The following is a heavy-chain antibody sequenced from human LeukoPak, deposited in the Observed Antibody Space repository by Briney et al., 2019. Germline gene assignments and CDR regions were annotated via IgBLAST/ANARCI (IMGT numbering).Heavy chain of an antibody. CDR1: GFTFSGYY. V-gene: IGHV3-11*04. D-gene: IGHD3-22*01. CDR2: ISSSGSTI. J-gene: IGHJ4*02. CDR3: ARVTAYYYDSSGYYHYYFDY. Sequence: PGGSLRLSCAASGFTFSGYYMSWIRQAPGKGLEWVSYISSSGSTIYYADSVKGRFTISRDNAKNSLYLQMNSLRAEDTAVYYCARVTAYYYDSSGYYHYYFDYWGQGTLVTVSS.